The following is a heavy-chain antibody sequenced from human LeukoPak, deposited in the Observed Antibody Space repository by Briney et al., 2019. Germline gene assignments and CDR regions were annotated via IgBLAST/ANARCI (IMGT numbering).Heavy chain of an antibody. CDR3: ANSYYYDSSGSRY. CDR2: IRYDGSNK. J-gene: IGHJ4*02. CDR1: GFTFSSYG. D-gene: IGHD3-22*01. V-gene: IGHV3-30*02. Sequence: AGGSLRLSCAASGFTFSSYGMHWVRQAPGKGLEWVAFIRYDGSNKYYADSVKGRFTISRDNSKNTLYLQMNSLRAEDTAVYYCANSYYYDSSGSRYWGQGTLVTVSS.